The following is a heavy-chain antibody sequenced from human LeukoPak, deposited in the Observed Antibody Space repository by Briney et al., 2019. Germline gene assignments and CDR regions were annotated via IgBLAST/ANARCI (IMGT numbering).Heavy chain of an antibody. CDR1: GGSFSGYY. CDR3: ARGLYDSSGLGAFDI. V-gene: IGHV4-34*01. CDR2: INHSGST. J-gene: IGHJ3*02. D-gene: IGHD3-22*01. Sequence: PSETLSLTCAVYGGSFSGYYWSWIRQPPGKGLEWIGEINHSGSTNYNPSLKSRVTISVDTSKNQFSLKLSSVTAADTAVYYCARGLYDSSGLGAFDIWGQGTMVTVSS.